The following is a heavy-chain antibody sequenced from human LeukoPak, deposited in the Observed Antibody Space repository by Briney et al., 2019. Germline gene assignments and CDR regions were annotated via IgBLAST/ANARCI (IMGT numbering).Heavy chain of an antibody. CDR2: IKRDGSER. V-gene: IGHV3-7*01. CDR1: GFTSGSYW. J-gene: IGHJ4*02. Sequence: GGSLRLSCAASGFTSGSYWMSWVRQAPGKGLEWVANIKRDGSERNYVESVKGRFTISRDNAENSLYLQMNSLRAEDTAVYYCARVYSGYDHSRFDYWGQGTLVSVSS. D-gene: IGHD5-12*01. CDR3: ARVYSGYDHSRFDY.